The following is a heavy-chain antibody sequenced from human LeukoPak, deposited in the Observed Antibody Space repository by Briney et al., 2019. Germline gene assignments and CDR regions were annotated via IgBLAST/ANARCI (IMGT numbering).Heavy chain of an antibody. Sequence: SETLSLTCTVSGGSISSSSYYWGWIRQPPGKGLEWIGSIYYSGSTYYNPSLKSRVTISVGTSKNQFSLKLSSVTAADTAVYYCARSRIAAAGTDYWGQGTLVTVSS. CDR3: ARSRIAAAGTDY. D-gene: IGHD6-13*01. CDR1: GGSISSSSYY. J-gene: IGHJ4*02. V-gene: IGHV4-39*01. CDR2: IYYSGST.